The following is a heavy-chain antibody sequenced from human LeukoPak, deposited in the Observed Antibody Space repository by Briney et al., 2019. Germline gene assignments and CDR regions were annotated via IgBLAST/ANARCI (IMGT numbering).Heavy chain of an antibody. J-gene: IGHJ4*02. Sequence: GGSLRLSRAASGFIFSGYWMSWVRQTPEKGLEWVANIKQDGYEKYYVDSVKGRFTISRDNAKNSLYLQMNSLRADDTAIYYCARDKIVGPTTLDYWGQGTLVTVSS. V-gene: IGHV3-7*01. D-gene: IGHD1-26*01. CDR3: ARDKIVGPTTLDY. CDR1: GFIFSGYW. CDR2: IKQDGYEK.